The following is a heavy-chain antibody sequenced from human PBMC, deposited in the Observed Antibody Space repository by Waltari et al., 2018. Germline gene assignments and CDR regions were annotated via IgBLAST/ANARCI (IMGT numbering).Heavy chain of an antibody. CDR3: VKDMGYHSSSLDY. CDR2: ISAGGTT. D-gene: IGHD6-6*01. CDR1: AFTFSSYA. V-gene: IGHV3-23*01. J-gene: IGHJ4*02. Sequence: EVQLLESGGTLVQPGGSLRLSCAAFAFTFSSYAMTWVRQAPGKGLEWVSGISAGGTTYYAESVKGRFTISRDNSKNTLYLQMNSLRVEDTAVYYCVKDMGYHSSSLDYWGQGTLVTVSS.